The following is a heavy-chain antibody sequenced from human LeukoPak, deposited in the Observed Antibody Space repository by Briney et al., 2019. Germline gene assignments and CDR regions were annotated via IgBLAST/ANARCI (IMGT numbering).Heavy chain of an antibody. CDR2: ISSSSSTI. CDR1: GFTFSGYS. D-gene: IGHD6-13*01. J-gene: IGHJ4*02. Sequence: GGSLRLACAASGFTFSGYSMNWVRQAPGKGLEWVSYISSSSSTIYYADSVKGRFTISRDNAKNSLYLQMNSLRAEDTPMYYCARDSAGNDYWGQGTLVTVSS. V-gene: IGHV3-48*04. CDR3: ARDSAGNDY.